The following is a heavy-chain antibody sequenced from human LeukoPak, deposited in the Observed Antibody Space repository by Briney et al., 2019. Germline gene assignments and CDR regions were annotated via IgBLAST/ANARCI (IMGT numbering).Heavy chain of an antibody. J-gene: IGHJ4*02. Sequence: KTSCEASGYDFTNYWIGWVRQAPGQGLEWMGRIIPIFGTANYAQKFQGRVTITADESTSTAYMELSSLRSEDTAVYYCARVGVRRYYFDYWGQGTLVTVSS. CDR1: GYDFTNYW. CDR2: IIPIFGTA. V-gene: IGHV1-69*15. CDR3: ARVGVRRYYFDY. D-gene: IGHD1-14*01.